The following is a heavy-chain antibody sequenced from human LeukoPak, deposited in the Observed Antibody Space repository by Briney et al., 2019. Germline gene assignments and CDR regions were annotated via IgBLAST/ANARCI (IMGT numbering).Heavy chain of an antibody. CDR3: ARDRVGASD. CDR1: GFTFSTYG. CDR2: IWYDGSNK. V-gene: IGHV3-33*01. J-gene: IGHJ4*02. Sequence: GGSLRLSCAASGFTFSTYGMHWVRQAPGKGLEWVAVIWYDGSNKYYADSVKGRFTISRDNSKNTLYLQMNSLRVEDTAVYYCARDRVGASDWGQGTLVTVSS. D-gene: IGHD1-26*01.